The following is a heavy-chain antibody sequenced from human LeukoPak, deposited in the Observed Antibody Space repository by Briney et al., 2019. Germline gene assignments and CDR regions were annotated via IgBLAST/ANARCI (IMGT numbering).Heavy chain of an antibody. CDR3: ARGDFGETNTAFDV. Sequence: ASLKVSCKTSGYTFTDYDVHWVRQAPGQGLEWMGWINPNSATTNYAQRLQGRVTFTRDTSLSVAYMELSSLTSEDAAVYFCARGDFGETNTAFDVWGQGTLVAV. D-gene: IGHD4-17*01. V-gene: IGHV1-8*03. CDR1: GYTFTDYD. CDR2: INPNSATT. J-gene: IGHJ3*01.